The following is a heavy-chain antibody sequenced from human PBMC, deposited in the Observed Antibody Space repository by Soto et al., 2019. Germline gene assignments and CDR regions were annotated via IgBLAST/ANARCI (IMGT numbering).Heavy chain of an antibody. D-gene: IGHD4-17*01. J-gene: IGHJ4*02. Sequence: PSETLSLTCAVSGGSFSDYYWGWIRQPPGKGLEWIGSIYYSGSTYYNPSPKSRVTISVDTSNNQFSLKLSSVTAADTAVYYCANSYGDYVSYWGQGTLVTVSS. CDR1: GGSFSDYY. V-gene: IGHV4-39*01. CDR2: IYYSGST. CDR3: ANSYGDYVSY.